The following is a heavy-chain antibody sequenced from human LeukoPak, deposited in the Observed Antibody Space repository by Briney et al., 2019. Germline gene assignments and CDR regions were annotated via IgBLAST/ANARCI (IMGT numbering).Heavy chain of an antibody. V-gene: IGHV4-34*01. D-gene: IGHD4-23*01. CDR2: INHSGST. CDR3: ASRWGYYFDY. CDR1: GGSFSGYC. Sequence: SETLSLTCAVYGGSFSGYCWSWIRQPPGKGLEWIGEINHSGSTNYNPSLKSRVTISVDTSKNQFSLKLSSVTAADTAVYYCASRWGYYFDYWGQGTLVTVSS. J-gene: IGHJ4*02.